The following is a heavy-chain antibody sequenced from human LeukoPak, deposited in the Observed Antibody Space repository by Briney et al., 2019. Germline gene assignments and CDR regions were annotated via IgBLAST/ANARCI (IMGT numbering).Heavy chain of an antibody. D-gene: IGHD3-22*01. CDR1: GFTFSSYA. V-gene: IGHV3-23*01. CDR2: IIGSGGST. CDR3: AKAPVLDDSSGYAFDI. Sequence: PGGSLRLSCAASGFTFSSYAMSWVRQAPGKGLEWVSAIIGSGGSTYYADSVKGRFTISRDNSKNTLYLQMNSLRAEDTAVYYCAKAPVLDDSSGYAFDIWGQGTMVTVSS. J-gene: IGHJ3*02.